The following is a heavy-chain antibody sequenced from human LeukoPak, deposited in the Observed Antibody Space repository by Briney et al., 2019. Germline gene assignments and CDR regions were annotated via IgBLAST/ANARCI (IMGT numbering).Heavy chain of an antibody. J-gene: IGHJ3*02. CDR3: ARDRSGYSSGWYFIYI. Sequence: PSESLSLTCTVSGGSISSYYWSWIRQPPGKGLEWIRYIYYSGSTNYNPSLKSRVTISVDTSKNHSSLKLNSVTAADTAMYYCARDRSGYSSGWYFIYICGQGTMVTVSS. D-gene: IGHD6-19*01. V-gene: IGHV4-59*01. CDR2: IYYSGST. CDR1: GGSISSYY.